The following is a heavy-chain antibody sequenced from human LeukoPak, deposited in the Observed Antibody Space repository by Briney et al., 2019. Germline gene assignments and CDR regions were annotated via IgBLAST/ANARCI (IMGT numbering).Heavy chain of an antibody. J-gene: IGHJ4*02. Sequence: GGSLRLSCAASGFTFSSYWISWVRQAPGKGLEWVANIKQDGSEKYYVDSAKGRFTISRDNAKNSLYLQMNSLGAEDTAVYYCARGSVVNPIFDYWGQGTLVTVSS. D-gene: IGHD3-22*01. V-gene: IGHV3-7*01. CDR2: IKQDGSEK. CDR3: ARGSVVNPIFDY. CDR1: GFTFSSYW.